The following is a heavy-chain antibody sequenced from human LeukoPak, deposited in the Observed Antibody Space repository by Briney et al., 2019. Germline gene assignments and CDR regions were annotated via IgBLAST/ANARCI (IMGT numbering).Heavy chain of an antibody. CDR2: IYIGGST. CDR3: ARGVSGYSYGSRFDY. V-gene: IGHV3-53*01. Sequence: PGGSLRLSCAASGFTVRSNYMSWVRQAPGEGLGGVSVIYIGGSTHTQYADSVKGRFTTSRDNSKNTLYLQMNSLRAEDTAVYYCARGVSGYSYGSRFDYWGQGSLVTVSS. J-gene: IGHJ4*02. CDR1: GFTVRSNY. D-gene: IGHD5-18*01.